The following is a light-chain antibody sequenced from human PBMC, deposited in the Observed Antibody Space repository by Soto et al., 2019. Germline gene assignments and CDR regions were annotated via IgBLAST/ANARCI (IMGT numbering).Light chain of an antibody. V-gene: IGLV2-14*01. Sequence: QSELTQPASVSGSPGQSSPISCTGTSSDVGGYNYVSWYQQHPGKAPKLMIYDVSNRPSGVSNRFSGSKSGNTASLTISGLQAEDEADYYCSSYTSSSTLLYVFGTGTKVTVL. CDR2: DVS. CDR3: SSYTSSSTLLYV. J-gene: IGLJ1*01. CDR1: SSDVGGYNY.